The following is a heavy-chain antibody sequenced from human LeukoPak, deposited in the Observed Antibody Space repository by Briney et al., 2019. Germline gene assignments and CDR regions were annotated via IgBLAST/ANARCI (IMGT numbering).Heavy chain of an antibody. D-gene: IGHD3-22*01. CDR1: GFTFDDYA. CDR3: AKDPTHYRVWDYYETIGLSY. CDR2: ISWNSGSI. V-gene: IGHV3-9*01. J-gene: IGHJ4*02. Sequence: GGSLRLSCAASGFTFDDYAMHWVRQAPGKGLEWVSGISWNSGSIGYADSVKGRFTISRDNSKNTLNLQMNSLRAEDTVVYYCAKDPTHYRVWDYYETIGLSYWGQGTLVTVSS.